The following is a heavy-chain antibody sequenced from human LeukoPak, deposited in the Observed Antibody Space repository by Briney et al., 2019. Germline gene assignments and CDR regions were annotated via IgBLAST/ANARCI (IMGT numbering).Heavy chain of an antibody. V-gene: IGHV3-20*04. J-gene: IGHJ4*02. CDR1: GFTFDDYG. CDR3: ARGWAPNWNYVVWY. Sequence: PGGSLRLSCAASGFTFDDYGMSWVRQAPGKGLEWVSGINWNGGSTGYADSVKGRFSISRDNAKNSLYLQMNSLRAEDTALYYCARGWAPNWNYVVWYWGQGTLVTVSS. D-gene: IGHD1-7*01. CDR2: INWNGGST.